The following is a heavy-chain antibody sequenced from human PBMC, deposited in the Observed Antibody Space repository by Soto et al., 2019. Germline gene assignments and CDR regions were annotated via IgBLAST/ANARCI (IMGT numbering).Heavy chain of an antibody. D-gene: IGHD3-10*01. CDR3: ARDRAFGGVIITPFYYYGMDV. J-gene: IGHJ6*02. CDR1: GYTFSSYG. V-gene: IGHV1-18*04. Sequence: GGSVKVSCKASGYTFSSYGISWGRQAPGQGVGWVGWVSAYNGNTNYAQKLQGRVTMTTDTSTSTAYMELRSLRSDDTAVYYCARDRAFGGVIITPFYYYGMDVWGQGTTVTVSS. CDR2: VSAYNGNT.